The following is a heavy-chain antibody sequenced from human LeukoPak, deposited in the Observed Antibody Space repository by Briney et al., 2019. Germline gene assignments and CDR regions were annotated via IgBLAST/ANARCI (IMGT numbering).Heavy chain of an antibody. J-gene: IGHJ6*02. CDR1: GFTLSSYA. CDR3: AKDRITIFGVVISASGMDV. V-gene: IGHV3-23*01. D-gene: IGHD3-3*01. Sequence: GGSLRLSCAASGFTLSSYAMSWVRQAPGKGLEWVSAISGSGGSTYYADSVKGRFTISRDNSKNTLYLQMNSLRAEDTAVYYCAKDRITIFGVVISASGMDVWGQGTTVTVSS. CDR2: ISGSGGST.